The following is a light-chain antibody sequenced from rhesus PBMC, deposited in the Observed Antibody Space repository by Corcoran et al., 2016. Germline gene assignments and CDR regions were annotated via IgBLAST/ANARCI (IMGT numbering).Light chain of an antibody. CDR1: SSDIGGYNR. V-gene: IGLV2-13*03. Sequence: QAAPTQSHSLSGSPGPSVTISCSGTSSDIGGYNRVSWYQQHPGKAPKLMISEVSMRPSGVSDRFSGSKSGNTSSLTITGLQAEDAADYYCSSYASSSTYIFGAGTRLTVL. J-gene: IGLJ1*01. CDR3: SSYASSSTYI. CDR2: EVS.